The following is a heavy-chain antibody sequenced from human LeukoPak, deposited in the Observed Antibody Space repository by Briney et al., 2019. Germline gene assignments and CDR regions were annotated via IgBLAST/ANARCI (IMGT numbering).Heavy chain of an antibody. Sequence: PGGSLRLSCAASGFTFSSYNMSWVRQAPGKGLEWVSAISGSGGSTYYADSVKGRFTISRDNSKNTLYLQMNSLRAEDTAVYYCAKHRPYYYDSSGHFDYWGQGTLVTVSS. CDR1: GFTFSSYN. J-gene: IGHJ4*02. CDR2: ISGSGGST. D-gene: IGHD3-22*01. V-gene: IGHV3-23*01. CDR3: AKHRPYYYDSSGHFDY.